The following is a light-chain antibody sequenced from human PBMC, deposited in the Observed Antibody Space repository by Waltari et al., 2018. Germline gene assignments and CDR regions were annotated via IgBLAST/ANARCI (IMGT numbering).Light chain of an antibody. V-gene: IGLV3-9*01. J-gene: IGLJ3*02. CDR1: NIGNKN. Sequence: SYDLTQPLSVSVALGQTARIPCAGKNIGNKNVHRYQRKPGQAPVLVIYRDSNRPSGIPERFSGSNSGNTATLTISRAQAGDEADYYCQVWDSSTGVFGGGTKLTVL. CDR2: RDS. CDR3: QVWDSSTGV.